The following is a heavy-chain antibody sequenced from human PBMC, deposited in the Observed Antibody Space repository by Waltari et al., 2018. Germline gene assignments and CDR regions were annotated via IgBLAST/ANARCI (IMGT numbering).Heavy chain of an antibody. D-gene: IGHD6-6*01. CDR3: ARGRGAARRGFDY. J-gene: IGHJ3*01. V-gene: IGHV4-34*01. CDR1: GGSFSGYY. CDR2: INHSGST. Sequence: QVQLQQWGAGLLKPSETLSLTCAVYGGSFSGYYWSWIRQPPGKGLEWIGEINHSGSTNYNPSLKSRVTISVDTSKNQFSLKLSSVTAADTAVYYCARGRGAARRGFDYWGQGTMVTVSS.